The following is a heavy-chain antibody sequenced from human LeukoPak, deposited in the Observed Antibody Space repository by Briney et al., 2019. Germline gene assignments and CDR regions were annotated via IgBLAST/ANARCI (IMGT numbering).Heavy chain of an antibody. D-gene: IGHD3-22*01. CDR2: IYYSGRT. Sequence: PSETLSLTCTVSGGSISSYYWSWIRQPPGKGLEWIGYIYYSGRTNHNPSLKSRATMSVDTSKNQFSLKLSSVTAADTAVYYCARHGDSSGYYYYFDYWGQGTLVTVSS. V-gene: IGHV4-59*08. CDR3: ARHGDSSGYYYYFDY. CDR1: GGSISSYY. J-gene: IGHJ4*02.